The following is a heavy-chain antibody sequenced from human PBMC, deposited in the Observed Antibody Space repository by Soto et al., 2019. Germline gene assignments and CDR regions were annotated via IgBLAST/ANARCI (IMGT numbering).Heavy chain of an antibody. J-gene: IGHJ4*02. CDR1: GITLSSYW. CDR3: AVRGGYTTPFDY. D-gene: IGHD3-10*01. Sequence: EVQLVESGGGLVQPGGSLRLSCAASGITLSSYWMYWVRQAPGKGLVWVSRIHSDGSSTSYADSVKGRFTISRDNTKNTPHLQMNGATAAHRPAHYCAVRGGYTTPFDYWGQGTL. V-gene: IGHV3-74*01. CDR2: IHSDGSST.